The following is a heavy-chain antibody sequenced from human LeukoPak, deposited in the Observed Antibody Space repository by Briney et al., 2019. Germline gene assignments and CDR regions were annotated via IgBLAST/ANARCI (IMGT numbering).Heavy chain of an antibody. V-gene: IGHV4-4*07. D-gene: IGHD3-3*01. Sequence: PSETLSLTCTVSGGSISSYYWSWLRQPAGKGLEWIGRIYTSGSTNYNPSLKSRVTMSVDTSKNQFSLKLSSVTAADTAVYYCARGLYYDFWSGYNDAFDIWGQGTIVTVSS. CDR1: GGSISSYY. J-gene: IGHJ3*02. CDR2: IYTSGST. CDR3: ARGLYYDFWSGYNDAFDI.